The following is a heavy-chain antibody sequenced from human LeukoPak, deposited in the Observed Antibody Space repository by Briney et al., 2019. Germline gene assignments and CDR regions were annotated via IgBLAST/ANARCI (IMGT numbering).Heavy chain of an antibody. Sequence: RASVKVSCKASGYTFTSYDINWVRQAAGQGLEWMGWMNPNSGNTGYAQKFQGRVTITRNTSISTAYMELSSLRSEDTAVYYCARWRGTRRDFDYWGQGTLVTVSS. CDR2: MNPNSGNT. D-gene: IGHD3-16*01. CDR1: GYTFTSYD. CDR3: ARWRGTRRDFDY. V-gene: IGHV1-8*03. J-gene: IGHJ4*02.